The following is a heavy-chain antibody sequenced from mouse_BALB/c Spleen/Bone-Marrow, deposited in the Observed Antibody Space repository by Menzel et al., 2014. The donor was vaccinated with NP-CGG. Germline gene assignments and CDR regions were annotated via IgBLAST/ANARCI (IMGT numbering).Heavy chain of an antibody. CDR1: GFNIKDTY. CDR3: ALYYDYDVGY. V-gene: IGHV14-3*02. Sequence: EVQLQESGAELVKPGASVKLSCTAPGFNIKDTYMHRVKQRPEQGLEWIGRIDPANGNTKYDPKFQGKATITADTSSNTAYLQLSSLTSEDTAVYYCALYYDYDVGYWGQGTTLTVSS. J-gene: IGHJ2*01. D-gene: IGHD2-4*01. CDR2: IDPANGNT.